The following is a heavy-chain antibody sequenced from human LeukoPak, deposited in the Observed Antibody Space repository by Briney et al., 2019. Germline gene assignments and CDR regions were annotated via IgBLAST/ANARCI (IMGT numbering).Heavy chain of an antibody. CDR1: GFTFSSST. CDR2: ISSTSTSI. CDR3: ARSHEVDP. J-gene: IGHJ5*02. V-gene: IGHV3-21*01. Sequence: KPGGSLRLSCAASGFTFSSSTMNWVRQAPGKGLEWVSSISSTSTSINYADSVRGRFTISRDNAKNSLYLQMSSLRAEDTAVYYCARSHEVDPWGQGTLVTVSS.